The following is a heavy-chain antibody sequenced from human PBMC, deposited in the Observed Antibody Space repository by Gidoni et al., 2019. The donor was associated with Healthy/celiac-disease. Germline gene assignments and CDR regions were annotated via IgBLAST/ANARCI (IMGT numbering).Heavy chain of an antibody. J-gene: IGHJ6*02. D-gene: IGHD3-16*01. V-gene: IGHV3-15*01. CDR2: IKSKTDGGTT. CDR3: TTGRSYVKYYYGMDV. Sequence: EVQLVESGGGWVKPGGSLRLSCGASGFTFSNAWMSWVRQAPGKGLEWVGLIKSKTDGGTTDYAAPVKGRFTISRDDSKNTLYLQMHSLKTEDTAVYYCTTGRSYVKYYYGMDVWGQGTTVTVSS. CDR1: GFTFSNAW.